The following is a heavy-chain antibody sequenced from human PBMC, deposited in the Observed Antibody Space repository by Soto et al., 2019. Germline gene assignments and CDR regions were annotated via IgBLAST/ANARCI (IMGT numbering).Heavy chain of an antibody. J-gene: IGHJ4*02. CDR3: ARADIVATSPFDY. D-gene: IGHD5-12*01. CDR2: ISSSSSYT. Sequence: GGSLRLSCAASGFTFSDYYMSWIRQAPGKGLEWVSYISSSSSYTNYADSVKGRFTISRDNAKNSLYLQMNSLRAEDTAVYYCARADIVATSPFDYWGQGTLVTVSS. V-gene: IGHV3-11*05. CDR1: GFTFSDYY.